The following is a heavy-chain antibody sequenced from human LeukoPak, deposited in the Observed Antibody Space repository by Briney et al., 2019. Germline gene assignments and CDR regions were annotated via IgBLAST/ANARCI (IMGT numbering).Heavy chain of an antibody. D-gene: IGHD6-6*01. V-gene: IGHV2-70*11. CDR2: IDWDDDT. CDR3: ARTSYSSSSVFFDY. J-gene: IGHJ4*02. CDR1: GVLLSTSGMC. Sequence: SGPSLGKTPPNPTLTCTFSGVLLSTSGMCVSWVPQPPGEALEGLARIDWDDDTYYSTSLKTRLTISKDTSKNQVVLTMINMDPVDTATYYCARTSYSSSSVFFDYWGQGTLVTVSS.